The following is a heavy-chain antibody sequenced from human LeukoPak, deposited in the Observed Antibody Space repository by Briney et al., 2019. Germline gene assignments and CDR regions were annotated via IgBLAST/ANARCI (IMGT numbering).Heavy chain of an antibody. CDR2: IYYSGST. CDR1: DGSISSSSYY. J-gene: IGHJ5*02. CDR3: ARDPVRDSSGSRPYNWFDP. Sequence: SKTLSLTCTVPDGSISSSSYYWGWIRQPPGKGLEWIGSIYYSGSTYYNPSHKSRVTISVDTSKNQFSLKLSSVTAADTAVYYCARDPVRDSSGSRPYNWFDPWGQGTLVTVSS. V-gene: IGHV4-39*07. D-gene: IGHD3-22*01.